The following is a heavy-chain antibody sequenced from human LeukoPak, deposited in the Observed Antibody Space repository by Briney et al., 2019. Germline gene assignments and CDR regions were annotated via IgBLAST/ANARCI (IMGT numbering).Heavy chain of an antibody. CDR3: ARSKYDGSPMDV. J-gene: IGHJ6*02. D-gene: IGHD3-22*01. Sequence: GASVKVSCKASGGTFSSYAISWVRQAPGQGLEWMGRIIPILGIANYAQKFQGRVTITADKSTSTAYMELSSLRSEDTAVYYCARSKYDGSPMDVWAKGPRSPSP. V-gene: IGHV1-69*04. CDR1: GGTFSSYA. CDR2: IIPILGIA.